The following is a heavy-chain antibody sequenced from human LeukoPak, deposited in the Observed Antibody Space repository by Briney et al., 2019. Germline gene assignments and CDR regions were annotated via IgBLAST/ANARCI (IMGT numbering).Heavy chain of an antibody. CDR2: ISSSSSTI. J-gene: IGHJ6*02. D-gene: IGHD4-11*01. V-gene: IGHV3-48*02. CDR1: GFTFSSYS. CDR3: ARDTATVTPYYYYYYGMDV. Sequence: PGGSLRLSCAASGFTFSSYSMNWVHQAPGKGLEWVSYISSSSSTIYYADSVKGRFTISRDNAKNSLYLQMNSLRDEDTAVYYCARDTATVTPYYYYYYGMDVWGQGTTVTVSS.